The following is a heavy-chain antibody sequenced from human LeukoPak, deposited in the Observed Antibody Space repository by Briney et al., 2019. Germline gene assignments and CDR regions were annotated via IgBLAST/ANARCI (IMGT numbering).Heavy chain of an antibody. CDR1: TVTFNNYA. D-gene: IGHD1-7*01. J-gene: IGHJ4*02. V-gene: IGHV3-23*01. CDR3: AKDRRGNWNYVGHFDH. Sequence: GGSLRLSCAASTVTFNNYAMSWVRQAPGRGLEWVSIISEGGGSTRYADSVKGRFTISRDNSMNTLYLQMDSLRAEDTAVYYCAKDRRGNWNYVGHFDHWGQGTLVTVSS. CDR2: ISEGGGST.